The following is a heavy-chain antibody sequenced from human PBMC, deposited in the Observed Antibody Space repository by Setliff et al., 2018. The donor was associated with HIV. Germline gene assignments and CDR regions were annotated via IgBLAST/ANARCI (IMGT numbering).Heavy chain of an antibody. D-gene: IGHD3-10*01. J-gene: IGHJ4*02. Sequence: PSETLSLTCTVSGGSITSGGYNWIWIRQQPERGLEWIGDVDFGFRRYYNPSLKSQVVISVYTPKNQFSLTLNSVTAADTAVYYCATDRGGRYLDYWGQGALVTVSS. CDR3: ATDRGGRYLDY. CDR2: VDFGFRR. CDR1: GGSITSGGYN. V-gene: IGHV4-31*01.